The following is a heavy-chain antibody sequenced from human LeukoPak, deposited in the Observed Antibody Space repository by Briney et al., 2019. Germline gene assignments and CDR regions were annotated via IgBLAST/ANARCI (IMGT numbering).Heavy chain of an antibody. D-gene: IGHD6-13*01. CDR2: ISSSGSTI. J-gene: IGHJ6*03. CDR1: GFTFSSYE. Sequence: GGSLRLSCAASGFTFSSYEMNWVRQAPGKGLEWVSYISSSGSTIYYADSVKGRFTFSRDNAKNSLYLQMNRLRAEDTAVYYCARCYPYSSSWYGDYYYYMDVWGKGTTVTISS. V-gene: IGHV3-48*03. CDR3: ARCYPYSSSWYGDYYYYMDV.